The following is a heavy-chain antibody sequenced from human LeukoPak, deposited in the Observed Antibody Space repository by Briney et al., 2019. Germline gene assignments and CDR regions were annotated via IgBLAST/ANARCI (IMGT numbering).Heavy chain of an antibody. V-gene: IGHV4-39*01. J-gene: IGHJ4*02. CDR2: IYYSGST. Sequence: SETLSLTCTVSGGSIRSSISYWGWIRQPPGKGLEWIGSIYYSGSTYYNPSLKSRVTISVDTSENQFSLKLSSVAAADTAVYYCASFDSWGQGTLVTVSS. CDR1: GGSIRSSISY. CDR3: ASFDS.